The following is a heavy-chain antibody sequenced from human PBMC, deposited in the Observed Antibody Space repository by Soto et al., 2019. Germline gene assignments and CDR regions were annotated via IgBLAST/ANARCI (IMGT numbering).Heavy chain of an antibody. CDR2: ISYDGSNK. Sequence: PGGSLRLSCAASGFTFSSYAMHWVRQAPGKGLEWVAVISYDGSNKYYADSVKGRFTISRDNSKNTLYLQMNSLRAEDTAVYYCARSRSGRVYYYGMDVWGQGTTVTVS. V-gene: IGHV3-30-3*01. CDR1: GFTFSSYA. CDR3: ARSRSGRVYYYGMDV. J-gene: IGHJ6*02. D-gene: IGHD3-10*01.